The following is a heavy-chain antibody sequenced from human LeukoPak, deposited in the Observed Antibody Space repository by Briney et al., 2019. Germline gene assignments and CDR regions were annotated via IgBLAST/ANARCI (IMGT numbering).Heavy chain of an antibody. J-gene: IGHJ4*02. CDR2: IFHSGST. D-gene: IGHD4-23*01. CDR3: ARAPFIQSDYGGSFDY. CDR1: GYSISSGHY. Sequence: PSETLSLTCTVSGYSISSGHYWGWIRQPPGKGLEWIGTIFHSGSTYYNPSLKSRVTKSVDTSKNQFSLKLTSVTAADTAAYYCARAPFIQSDYGGSFDYWGQGTLVTVSS. V-gene: IGHV4-38-2*02.